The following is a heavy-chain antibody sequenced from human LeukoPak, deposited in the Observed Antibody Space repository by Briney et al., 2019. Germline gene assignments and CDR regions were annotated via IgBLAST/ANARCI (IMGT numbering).Heavy chain of an antibody. D-gene: IGHD5-24*01. CDR1: EFTVSNNY. V-gene: IGHV3-66*01. CDR3: AGYTELDY. Sequence: PGGSLRLSCAASEFTVSNNYMSWVRQAPGKGLEWVSDLYSGGRVYYTVSVTGRFTISREDSKNTLYLQMNSLRAEDTDSYYCAGYTELDYWGKGAMVTVSS. CDR2: LYSGGRV. J-gene: IGHJ4*02.